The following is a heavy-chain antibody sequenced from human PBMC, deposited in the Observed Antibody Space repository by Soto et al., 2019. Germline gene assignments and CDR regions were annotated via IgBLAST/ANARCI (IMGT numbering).Heavy chain of an antibody. D-gene: IGHD5-18*01. CDR1: GYTFTGYY. CDR2: INPNSGGT. CDR3: ARDGSRGYSYGYFGY. Sequence: ASVKVSCKASGYTFTGYYMHLVRQAPGQGLEWMGWINPNSGGTNYAQKFQGWVTMTRDKSISTAYMELSRLRSDETAVYYCARDGSRGYSYGYFGYWGQGTLVTVSS. V-gene: IGHV1-2*04. J-gene: IGHJ4*02.